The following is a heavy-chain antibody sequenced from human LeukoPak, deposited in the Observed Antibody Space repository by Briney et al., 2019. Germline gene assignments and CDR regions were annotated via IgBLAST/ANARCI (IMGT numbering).Heavy chain of an antibody. V-gene: IGHV4-59*01. CDR2: IYYSGST. D-gene: IGHD2-2*01. Sequence: SETLSLTCTVSGGSISSYYWSWIRQPPGKGLEWIGYIYYSGSTNYNPSLKSRVTISVDTSKNQFSLKLSSVTAADTAVYYCARGDLGYCSSTSCYPFWNYYYYYMDVWGKGTTVTVSS. CDR3: ARGDLGYCSSTSCYPFWNYYYYYMDV. CDR1: GGSISSYY. J-gene: IGHJ6*03.